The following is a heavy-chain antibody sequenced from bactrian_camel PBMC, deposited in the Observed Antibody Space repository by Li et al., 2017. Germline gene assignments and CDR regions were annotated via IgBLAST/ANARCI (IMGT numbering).Heavy chain of an antibody. Sequence: HVQLVESGGGSVQAGGSRGLTCVASGSTDRAVCMAWFRQAPGKEREGVATIDLRGTRTYLGDSVKGRFTISLDNAKRAVYLQMNSLKPEDMGMYYCANLNVDGGGRWLGGIKYWGQGTQVTVS. CDR3: ANLNVDGGGRWLGGIKY. J-gene: IGHJ4*01. CDR1: GSTDRAVC. V-gene: IGHV3S1*01. D-gene: IGHD2*01. CDR2: IDLRGTRT.